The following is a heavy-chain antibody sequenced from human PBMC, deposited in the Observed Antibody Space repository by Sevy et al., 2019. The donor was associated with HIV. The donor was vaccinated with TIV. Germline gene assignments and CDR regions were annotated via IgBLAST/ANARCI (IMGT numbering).Heavy chain of an antibody. CDR2: INSEGSST. Sequence: GGSLRLSCAVSGFTFSSYWMHWVRQVPGKGLVWLSRINSEGSSTSYVDSVRGRFTISRDNAKNTLYLQMNSLRAEDTAFYFCARETLEEYVWGTYRLHFDHWGQGTLVTVSS. CDR3: ARETLEEYVWGTYRLHFDH. D-gene: IGHD3-16*02. CDR1: GFTFSSYW. V-gene: IGHV3-74*01. J-gene: IGHJ4*02.